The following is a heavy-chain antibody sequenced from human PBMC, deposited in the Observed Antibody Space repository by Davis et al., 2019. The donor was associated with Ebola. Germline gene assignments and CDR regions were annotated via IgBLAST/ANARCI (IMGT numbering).Heavy chain of an antibody. Sequence: GGSLRLSCAASGFTFTTYYITWVRQAPGKGLEWVATIPHVGSEKYYVDSVQGRFTTSRDNAKNSVYLQMNSLRDEDTAVYYCVRGCTSSVCATYSYYYGMDVWGQGTTVTVSS. CDR3: VRGCTSSVCATYSYYYGMDV. CDR2: IPHVGSEK. D-gene: IGHD2-8*01. V-gene: IGHV3-7*01. CDR1: GFTFTTYY. J-gene: IGHJ6*02.